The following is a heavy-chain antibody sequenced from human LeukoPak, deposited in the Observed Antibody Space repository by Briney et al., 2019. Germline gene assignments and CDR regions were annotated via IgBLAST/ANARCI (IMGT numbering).Heavy chain of an antibody. V-gene: IGHV1-2*02. CDR3: ATNILVRDIINWFDP. CDR2: INPNSGGT. D-gene: IGHD3-10*01. J-gene: IGHJ5*02. Sequence: ASVKVSCKASGYTFTGYYMHWVRQAPGQGLEWMGWINPNSGGTNYAQKFQDRVTMTRDTSISTAYMELSRLRYDDTAVYYCATNILVRDIINWFDPWGQGTLVTVSS. CDR1: GYTFTGYY.